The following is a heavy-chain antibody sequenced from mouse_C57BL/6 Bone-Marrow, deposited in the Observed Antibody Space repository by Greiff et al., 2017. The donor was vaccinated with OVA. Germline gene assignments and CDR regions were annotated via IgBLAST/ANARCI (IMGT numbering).Heavy chain of an antibody. Sequence: VQLQQSGAELVRPGASVKLSCKASGYTFTDYYINWVKQRPGQGLEWIARIYPGSGNTYYNEKFKGKATLTAEKSSSTAYMQLSSLTSEDSAIYFCAREHYSNAWFAYWGQGTLVTVSA. J-gene: IGHJ3*01. CDR3: AREHYSNAWFAY. CDR1: GYTFTDYY. CDR2: IYPGSGNT. D-gene: IGHD2-5*01. V-gene: IGHV1-76*01.